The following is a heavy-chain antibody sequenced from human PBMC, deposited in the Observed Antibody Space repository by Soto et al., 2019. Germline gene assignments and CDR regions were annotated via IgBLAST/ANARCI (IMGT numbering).Heavy chain of an antibody. CDR3: ARERYGDYVPFDY. Sequence: QVPLQESGPGLVKPSETLSLTCTVSGGSVSSGSYYWSWIRQPPGKGLEWIGYIYYSGSTNYNPSRKSRVTISVDTSKNQFSLKLSSVTAADTAVYYCARERYGDYVPFDYWGQGTLVTVSS. D-gene: IGHD4-17*01. V-gene: IGHV4-61*01. CDR2: IYYSGST. J-gene: IGHJ4*02. CDR1: GGSVSSGSYY.